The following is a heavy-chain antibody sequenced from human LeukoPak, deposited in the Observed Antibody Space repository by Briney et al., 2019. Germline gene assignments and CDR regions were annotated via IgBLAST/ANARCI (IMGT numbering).Heavy chain of an antibody. CDR3: AKESGYCSSTSCFADAFDI. V-gene: IGHV3-30*04. D-gene: IGHD2-2*01. Sequence: PGGSLRLSCAASGFTFSSYAMHWVRQAPGKGLEWVAVISYDGSNKYYADSVKGRFTISRDNSKNTLYLQMNSLRAEDTAVYYCAKESGYCSSTSCFADAFDIWGQGTMVTVSS. J-gene: IGHJ3*02. CDR1: GFTFSSYA. CDR2: ISYDGSNK.